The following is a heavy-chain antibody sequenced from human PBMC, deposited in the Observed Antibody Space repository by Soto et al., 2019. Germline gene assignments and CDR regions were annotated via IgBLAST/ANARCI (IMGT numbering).Heavy chain of an antibody. D-gene: IGHD6-19*01. CDR1: GFTFSSYA. Sequence: EVQLLESGGGLVQPGRSLRLSCAASGFTFSSYAMNWVRQAPGKGLEWVSAMSGTGGSTYYADSVKGRFNLSRDNSKNALYLQMNSLRVEDTAVFYGAKAGFSSGWSPSYFDYWGQGTLVTVSS. CDR2: MSGTGGST. J-gene: IGHJ4*02. V-gene: IGHV3-23*01. CDR3: AKAGFSSGWSPSYFDY.